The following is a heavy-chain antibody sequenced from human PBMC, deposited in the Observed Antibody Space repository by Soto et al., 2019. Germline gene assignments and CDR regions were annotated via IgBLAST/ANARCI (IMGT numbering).Heavy chain of an antibody. CDR3: AKDPSETYSGWFDP. V-gene: IGHV3-23*01. CDR2: ISGSGGST. D-gene: IGHD4-4*01. CDR1: GFTFSRYA. Sequence: PGGSLRLSCTASGFTFSRYAMSWVRQAPGKGLEWVSAISGSGGSTYYADSVKGRFTISRDNSKNTLYLQMNSLRAEDTAVYYCAKDPSETYSGWFDPWGQGTLVTVSS. J-gene: IGHJ5*02.